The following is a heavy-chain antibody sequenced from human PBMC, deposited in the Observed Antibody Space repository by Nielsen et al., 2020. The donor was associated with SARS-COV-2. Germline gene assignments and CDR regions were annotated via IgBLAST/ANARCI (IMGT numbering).Heavy chain of an antibody. J-gene: IGHJ6*03. V-gene: IGHV4-39*07. CDR3: AKWASRALDRDYYDDMDV. D-gene: IGHD3/OR15-3a*01. CDR1: GGSIGSSTYS. Sequence: SETLSLTCTVSGGSIGSSTYSWGWIRQPPGKGLEWIGTIYDSVNTHYNSSLKSRVTISVDTSKNQFSLRLSSVTAADTAIYYCAKWASRALDRDYYDDMDVWGKGTTVTVS. CDR2: IYDSVNT.